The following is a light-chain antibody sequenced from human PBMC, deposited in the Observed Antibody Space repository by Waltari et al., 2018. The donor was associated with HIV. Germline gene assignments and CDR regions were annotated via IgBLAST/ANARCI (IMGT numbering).Light chain of an antibody. J-gene: IGLJ3*02. V-gene: IGLV3-21*02. CDR2: DDR. Sequence: SYELTQPPPVSLAPGQTARLPRGGPEIGDKSVLWYQQKPGQAPVLAVYDDRDRPSGVPERFSGSNSGNTATLTISRVEAGDEAAYYCQVWDTGDHPGVFGGGTKLTVL. CDR3: QVWDTGDHPGV. CDR1: EIGDKS.